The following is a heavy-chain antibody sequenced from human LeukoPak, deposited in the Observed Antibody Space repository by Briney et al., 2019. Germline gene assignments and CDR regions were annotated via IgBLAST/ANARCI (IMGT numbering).Heavy chain of an antibody. Sequence: GRSLRLSCTASGFTFGDYAMSWVRQALGKGLEWVGFIRSKAYGGTTEYAASVKGRFTISRDDSKSIAYLQMNSLKTEDTAVYYCTRDRGYSSGWYTDAFDIWGQGTMVTVSS. J-gene: IGHJ3*02. CDR3: TRDRGYSSGWYTDAFDI. V-gene: IGHV3-49*04. CDR1: GFTFGDYA. D-gene: IGHD6-19*01. CDR2: IRSKAYGGTT.